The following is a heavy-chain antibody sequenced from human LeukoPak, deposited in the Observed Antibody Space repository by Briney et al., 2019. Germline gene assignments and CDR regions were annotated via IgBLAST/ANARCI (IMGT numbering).Heavy chain of an antibody. CDR2: IYYSGST. D-gene: IGHD2-2*02. Sequence: PSETLSLTCTVSGGSISSSSYYWGWIRQPPGKGLEWIGSIYYSGSTYYNPSLKSRVTISVDTSKNQFSLKLSSVTAADTAVYYCARQIVVVPAAILYYYYMDVWGKGTTVTVSS. V-gene: IGHV4-39*07. CDR1: GGSISSSSYY. CDR3: ARQIVVVPAAILYYYYMDV. J-gene: IGHJ6*03.